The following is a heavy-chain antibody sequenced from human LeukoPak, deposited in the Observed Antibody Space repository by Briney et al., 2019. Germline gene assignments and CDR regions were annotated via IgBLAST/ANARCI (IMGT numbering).Heavy chain of an antibody. Sequence: PGGSLRLSCAASGFTFDDYAMHWVRQAPGKGLEWVSGISWNSGSIGYADSGKGRFTISRDNAKNSLYLQMNSLRAEDTALYYCAKAGAAGDYYYYYMDVWGKGTTVTVSS. CDR1: GFTFDDYA. CDR2: ISWNSGSI. CDR3: AKAGAAGDYYYYYMDV. J-gene: IGHJ6*03. V-gene: IGHV3-9*01. D-gene: IGHD6-13*01.